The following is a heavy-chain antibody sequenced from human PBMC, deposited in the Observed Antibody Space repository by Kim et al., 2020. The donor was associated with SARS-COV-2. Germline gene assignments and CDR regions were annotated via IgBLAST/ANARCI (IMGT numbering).Heavy chain of an antibody. J-gene: IGHJ4*02. CDR1: GFTFSSHA. D-gene: IGHD6-25*01. CDR2: IIGSGVST. CDR3: AKDLISGCDY. Sequence: GGSLRLSCTASGFTFSSHAMGWVRQAPGKGLEWVSTIIGSGVSTYYADSVKGRFTLSRDNSKNTLYLQMNSLRAEDTPVYYCAKDLISGCDYWGQGTLVT. V-gene: IGHV3-23*01.